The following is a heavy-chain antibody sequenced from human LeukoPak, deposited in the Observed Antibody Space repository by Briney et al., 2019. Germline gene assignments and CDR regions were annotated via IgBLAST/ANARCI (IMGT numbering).Heavy chain of an antibody. CDR3: ARRGRFAGNIFWE. CDR1: GGSISSSSYY. Sequence: SQTLSLTCTVSGGSISSSSYYWGWIRQSPGKGLEWIGSIYYTGTTYYSPSLKSRLTISVDTSENQFSLRLSSVTAADTAVYYCARRGRFAGNIFWEWGQGTLVTVSS. CDR2: IYYTGTT. J-gene: IGHJ4*02. D-gene: IGHD4-23*01. V-gene: IGHV4-39*01.